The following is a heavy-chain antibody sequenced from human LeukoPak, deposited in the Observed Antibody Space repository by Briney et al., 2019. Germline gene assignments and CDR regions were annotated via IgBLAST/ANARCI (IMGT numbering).Heavy chain of an antibody. Sequence: GASVKVSCKASGYTFTSYYMHWVRQAPGQGLEWMGIINPSGGSTSYAQKFQGRVTMTGDMSTSTVYMELSSLRSEDTAVYYCARVKSWDSSGYYSLDYWGQGTLVTVSS. CDR1: GYTFTSYY. CDR3: ARVKSWDSSGYYSLDY. V-gene: IGHV1-46*01. D-gene: IGHD3-22*01. CDR2: INPSGGST. J-gene: IGHJ4*02.